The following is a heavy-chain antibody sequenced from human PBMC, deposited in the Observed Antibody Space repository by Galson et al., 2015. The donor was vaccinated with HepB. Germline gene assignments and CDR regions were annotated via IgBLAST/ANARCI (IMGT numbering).Heavy chain of an antibody. CDR1: GYTFTSYA. CDR3: ASGDGSGSLGNYYYYGMDV. D-gene: IGHD1-26*01. CDR2: INAGNGNT. V-gene: IGHV1-3*01. Sequence: SVKVSCKASGYTFTSYAMHWVRQAPGQRLEWMGWINAGNGNTKYSQRFQGRVTITRDTSASTAYMELSSLRSEDTAVYYCASGDGSGSLGNYYYYGMDVWGQGTTVTVSS. J-gene: IGHJ6*02.